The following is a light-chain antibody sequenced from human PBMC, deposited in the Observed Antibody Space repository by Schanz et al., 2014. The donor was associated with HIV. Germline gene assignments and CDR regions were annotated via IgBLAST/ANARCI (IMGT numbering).Light chain of an antibody. Sequence: DIVMTQSPGSLAVSLGERATIKCKSSQSVFYSSDNKNYLAWYQQKPGQSPKVIIYWASARESGVPDRFSGSGSGTDFTLTISSLQAEDVAVYYCQQYYTTLHTFGQGTKLEIK. CDR2: WAS. V-gene: IGKV4-1*01. CDR1: QSVFYSSDNKNY. J-gene: IGKJ2*01. CDR3: QQYYTTLHT.